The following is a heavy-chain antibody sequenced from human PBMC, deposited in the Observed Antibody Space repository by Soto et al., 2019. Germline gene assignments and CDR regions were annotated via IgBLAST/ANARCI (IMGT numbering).Heavy chain of an antibody. V-gene: IGHV4-59*01. J-gene: IGHJ3*02. D-gene: IGHD4-17*01. CDR2: IYYSGST. CDR1: GGSISSYS. Sequence: SEPLSLTCTHSGGSISSYSWSWIRQPPGKGLEWIGYIYYSGSTNYNPSLKSRVTISVDTSKNQFSLKLSSVTAADTAVYYCVSESTVTDAFDIWGQGTMVT. CDR3: VSESTVTDAFDI.